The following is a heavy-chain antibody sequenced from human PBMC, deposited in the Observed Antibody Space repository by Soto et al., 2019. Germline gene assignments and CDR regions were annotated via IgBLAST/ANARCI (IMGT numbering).Heavy chain of an antibody. Sequence: QVQLQQWGAGLLKPSETLSLTCAVYGGSFSGYYWSWIRQPPGKGLEWIGEINHSGSTNYNPSLKSRVTISVDTSKNQFSLKLSSVTAADTAVYYCARGPYDSKAFDIWGQGTMVTVSS. CDR1: GGSFSGYY. J-gene: IGHJ3*02. D-gene: IGHD3-22*01. CDR2: INHSGST. V-gene: IGHV4-34*01. CDR3: ARGPYDSKAFDI.